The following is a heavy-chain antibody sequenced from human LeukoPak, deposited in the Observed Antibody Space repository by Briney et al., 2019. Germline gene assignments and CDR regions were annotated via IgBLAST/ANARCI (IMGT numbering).Heavy chain of an antibody. J-gene: IGHJ4*02. V-gene: IGHV4-59*08. D-gene: IGHD2-15*01. CDR2: IYYSGST. Sequence: SETLSLTCTVSGGSISSYYWSWIRQPPGKGLEWIGYIYYSGSTNYNPSLKSRVTISVHASKNQFSLKLSSATAADTAVYYCARRYCSAGSCYSSFEYWGQGSLVTVSS. CDR1: GGSISSYY. CDR3: ARRYCSAGSCYSSFEY.